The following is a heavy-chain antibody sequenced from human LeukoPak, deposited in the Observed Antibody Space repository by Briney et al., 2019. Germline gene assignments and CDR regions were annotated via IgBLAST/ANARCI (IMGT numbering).Heavy chain of an antibody. V-gene: IGHV4-30-2*01. Sequence: SETLSLTCAVSGGSISSGGYSWSWFRQPPGKGLEWIGYIYHSGSTYYNPSLKSRVTISVDRSKNQFSLKLSSVTAADTAVYYCARGGSSVQDFDYRGQGTLVTVSS. CDR1: GGSISSGGYS. J-gene: IGHJ4*02. CDR2: IYHSGST. CDR3: ARGGSSVQDFDY. D-gene: IGHD1-26*01.